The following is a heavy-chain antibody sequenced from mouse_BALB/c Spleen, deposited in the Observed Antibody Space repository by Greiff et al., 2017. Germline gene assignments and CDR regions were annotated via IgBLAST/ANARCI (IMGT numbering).Heavy chain of an antibody. V-gene: IGHV1-54*01. CDR3: ARDYGYDGDYYAMDY. CDR1: GYAFTNYL. Sequence: QVQLQQSGAELVRPGTSVKVSCKASGYAFTNYLIEWVKQRPGQGLEWIGVINPGSGGTNYNEKFKGKATLTADKSSSTAYMQLSSLTSDDSAVYFCARDYGYDGDYYAMDYWGQGTSVTVSS. CDR2: INPGSGGT. D-gene: IGHD2-2*01. J-gene: IGHJ4*01.